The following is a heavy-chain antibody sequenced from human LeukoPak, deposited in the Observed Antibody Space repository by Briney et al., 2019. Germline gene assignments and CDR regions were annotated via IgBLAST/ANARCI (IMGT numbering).Heavy chain of an antibody. CDR1: GFTFDDYA. D-gene: IGHD2-8*01. V-gene: IGHV3-9*01. CDR3: AKEGFCTNGVCYPES. Sequence: GGSLRLSCATSGFTFDDYAMHWVRQAPGKGLEWVSGISWNSGSIGYADSVKGRFTISRDNAKNSLYLQMNSLRAEDTALHFCAKEGFCTNGVCYPESWGQGTLVTVSS. CDR2: ISWNSGSI. J-gene: IGHJ4*02.